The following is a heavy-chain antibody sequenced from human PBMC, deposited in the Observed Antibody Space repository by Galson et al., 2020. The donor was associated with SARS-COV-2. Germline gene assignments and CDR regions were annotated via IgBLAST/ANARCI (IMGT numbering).Heavy chain of an antibody. J-gene: IGHJ4*02. CDR1: GFTLSDSG. Sequence: GESLKISCAASGFTLSDSGMNWVRQTPGKGLEWVAYIGTSGRSISYADSVKGRFTISRDTAKNSLSLQMNSLRAEDTAVYFCASDLIGSHYYGSRKSSVHWGQGTLVTVSS. CDR3: ASDLIGSHYYGSRKSSVH. D-gene: IGHD3-10*01. CDR2: IGTSGRSI. V-gene: IGHV3-48*04.